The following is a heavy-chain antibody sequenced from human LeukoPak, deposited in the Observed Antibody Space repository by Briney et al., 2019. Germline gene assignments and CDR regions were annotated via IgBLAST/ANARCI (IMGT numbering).Heavy chain of an antibody. V-gene: IGHV3-23*01. CDR2: ISGSGGST. CDR1: GFTFSSYA. Sequence: GGSLRLSCAASGFTFSSYAMSWVCQAPGKGLEWVSAISGSGGSTYYADSVKGRFTISRDNSKNTLYLQMNSLRAEDTAVYYWAKDMLRFLEWLWDYWGQGTLVTVSS. D-gene: IGHD3-3*01. CDR3: AKDMLRFLEWLWDY. J-gene: IGHJ4*02.